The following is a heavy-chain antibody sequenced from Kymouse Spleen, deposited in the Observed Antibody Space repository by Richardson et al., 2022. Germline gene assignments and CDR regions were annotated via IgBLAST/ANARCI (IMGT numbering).Heavy chain of an antibody. CDR3: ARGGIGNYLFDY. V-gene: IGHV4-34*01. Sequence: QVQLQQWGAGLLKPSETLSLTCAVYGGSFSGYYWSWIRQPPGKGLEWIGEINHSGSTNYNPSLKSRVTISVDTSKNQFSLKLSSVTAADTAVYYCARGGIGNYLFDYWGQGTLVTVSS. D-gene: IGHD1-7*01. J-gene: IGHJ4*02. CDR1: GGSFSGYY. CDR2: INHSGST.